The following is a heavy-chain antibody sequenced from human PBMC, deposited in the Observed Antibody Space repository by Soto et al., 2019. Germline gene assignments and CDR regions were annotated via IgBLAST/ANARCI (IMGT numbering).Heavy chain of an antibody. D-gene: IGHD3-3*01. CDR3: AIDEIRFSWAYGMDV. J-gene: IGHJ6*02. V-gene: IGHV3-30-3*01. Sequence: QVQLVESGGGVVQPGRSLRLSCAASGFTFSSYAMHWVRQAPGKGLEWVAVISYDGSNKYYADSVKGRFTISRDNFKNSLYLQMNSLRAEDTAVYYYAIDEIRFSWAYGMDVWGQGTTVTVSS. CDR2: ISYDGSNK. CDR1: GFTFSSYA.